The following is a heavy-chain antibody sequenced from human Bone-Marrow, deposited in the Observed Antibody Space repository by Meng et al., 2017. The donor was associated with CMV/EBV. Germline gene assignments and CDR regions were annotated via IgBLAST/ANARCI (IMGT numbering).Heavy chain of an antibody. CDR2: IYYSGST. Sequence: SETLSLTCTVSGGSISSYYWSWIRQPPGKGLEWIGYIYYSGSTNYNPSLKSRVTISVDTSKNQFSLKLSSVTAADTAVYYCAIGYCSSTSCYRGYGMDVWAKGPRSPSP. CDR1: GGSISSYY. J-gene: IGHJ6*02. V-gene: IGHV4-59*01. D-gene: IGHD2-2*02. CDR3: AIGYCSSTSCYRGYGMDV.